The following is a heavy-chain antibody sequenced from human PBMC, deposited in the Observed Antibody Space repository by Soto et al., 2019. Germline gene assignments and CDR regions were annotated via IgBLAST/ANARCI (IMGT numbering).Heavy chain of an antibody. D-gene: IGHD2-21*02. CDR2: IYWDDDE. J-gene: IGHJ1*01. Sequence: QITLKESGPTLVKPTQTLTLTCTFSGFSLSTSGVGVGWIRHPPGKALEWLAVIYWDDDEPYSPSLKSSPTITKDTSKNQVVLTMTNVDPVDTATYYCAHGVGCGNSAYFQHWGQGTLVTVSS. CDR1: GFSLSTSGVG. V-gene: IGHV2-5*02. CDR3: AHGVGCGNSAYFQH.